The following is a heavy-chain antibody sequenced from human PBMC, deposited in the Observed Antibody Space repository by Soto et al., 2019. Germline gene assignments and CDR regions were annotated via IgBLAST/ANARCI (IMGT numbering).Heavy chain of an antibody. CDR1: GGSFSGHY. J-gene: IGHJ6*02. D-gene: IGHD5-18*01. CDR3: ARGQRNTAMLLSQYYYYGMDV. Sequence: SETLSLTCAVYGGSFSGHYWSWIRQPPGKGLEWIGEINHSGSTNYNPSLKSRVTISVDTSKNQFSLKLSSVTAADTAVYYCARGQRNTAMLLSQYYYYGMDVWGQGTTVTVSS. CDR2: INHSGST. V-gene: IGHV4-34*01.